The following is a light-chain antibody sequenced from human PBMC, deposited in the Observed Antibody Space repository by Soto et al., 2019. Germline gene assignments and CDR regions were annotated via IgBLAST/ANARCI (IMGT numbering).Light chain of an antibody. CDR3: CSYAGSYTVV. Sequence: QYALTQPRSVSGSPGPSVTISCTGTSSDVGGYNYVYCYQQHPGKAPKLMIYDVSKRPSGVPDRFSGSKSGNTASLTISGVQAEDEADYYCCSYAGSYTVVFGGGTKLTVL. J-gene: IGLJ2*01. CDR2: DVS. V-gene: IGLV2-11*01. CDR1: SSDVGGYNY.